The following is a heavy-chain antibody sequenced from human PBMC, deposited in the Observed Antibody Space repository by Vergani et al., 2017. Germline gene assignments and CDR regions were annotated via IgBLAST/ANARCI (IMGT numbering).Heavy chain of an antibody. D-gene: IGHD3-16*01. J-gene: IGHJ6*03. CDR2: INAGNGNT. V-gene: IGHV1-3*01. CDR1: GYTFTSYA. CDR3: ARGGSRVYYYYYYMDV. Sequence: QVQLVQSGAEVKKPGASVKVSCKASGYTFTSYAMHWVRQAPGQRLEWMGWINAGNGNTKYSQKFQGRVTITRDTSASTAYLQWSSLKASDTAMYYCARGGSRVYYYYYYMDVWGKGTTVTVSS.